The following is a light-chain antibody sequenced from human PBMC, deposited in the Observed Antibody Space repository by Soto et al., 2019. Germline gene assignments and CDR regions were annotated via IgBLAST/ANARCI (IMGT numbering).Light chain of an antibody. CDR3: HQYNFWPT. Sequence: EIVLTQSPATLSLSPGERATLSCRASQSVSSYLAWYQQKPGQAPRLLIYGASTRAAGIPARFSGSGSGTEFTLTISRLQSEDSAIYYCHQYNFWPTFGQGTKVDIK. CDR2: GAS. CDR1: QSVSSY. J-gene: IGKJ1*01. V-gene: IGKV3D-15*01.